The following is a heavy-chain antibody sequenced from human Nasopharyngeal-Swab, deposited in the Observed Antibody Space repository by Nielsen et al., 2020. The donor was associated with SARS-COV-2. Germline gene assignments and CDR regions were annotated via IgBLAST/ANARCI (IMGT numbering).Heavy chain of an antibody. CDR3: AGTYGDYVSVWFDP. Sequence: SETLSLTCAVYGGSFSGYYWSWIRQPPGKGLEWIGEINHSGRTNYNPSLKSRVTISVDTSKNQFSLKLSSVTSADTAVYYCAGTYGDYVSVWFDPWGQGTLVTVSS. J-gene: IGHJ5*02. CDR2: INHSGRT. D-gene: IGHD4-17*01. V-gene: IGHV4-34*01. CDR1: GGSFSGYY.